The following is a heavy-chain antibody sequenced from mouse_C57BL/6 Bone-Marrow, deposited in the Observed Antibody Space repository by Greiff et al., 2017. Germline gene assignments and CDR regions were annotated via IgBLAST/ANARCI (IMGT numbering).Heavy chain of an antibody. D-gene: IGHD2-4*01. J-gene: IGHJ4*01. CDR3: ARSYDCDDYTVDY. Sequence: QVQLQQPGAELVKPGASVKLSCKASGYTFTKYWMHWVKQRPGQGLEWIGMMHPNGGSPDYNEKFKSEATLSVDKSSRTAYMELSSLTSEDSAVYYCARSYDCDDYTVDYWGQGTSVTVSA. V-gene: IGHV1-64*01. CDR2: MHPNGGSP. CDR1: GYTFTKYW.